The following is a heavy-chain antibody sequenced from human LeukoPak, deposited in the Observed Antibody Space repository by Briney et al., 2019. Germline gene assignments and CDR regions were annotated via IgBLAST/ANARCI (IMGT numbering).Heavy chain of an antibody. CDR1: GGPISSSSHS. V-gene: IGHV4-39*01. CDR3: VRIYCTSTSCHGDSYYGMDV. D-gene: IGHD2-2*01. Sequence: SETLSLTCTLSGGPISSSSHSGGWIRQPPGKGLEWIGSISYSGSTYHNPSLKTRVTMSVDTSENQFSLKLSSVTAADSTVYYCVRIYCTSTSCHGDSYYGMDVWGQGTTVTVSS. J-gene: IGHJ6*02. CDR2: ISYSGST.